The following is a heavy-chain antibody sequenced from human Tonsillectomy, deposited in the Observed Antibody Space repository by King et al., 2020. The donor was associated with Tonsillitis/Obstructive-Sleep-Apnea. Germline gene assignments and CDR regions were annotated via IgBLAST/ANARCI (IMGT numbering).Heavy chain of an antibody. CDR1: GGSISSYY. J-gene: IGHJ4*02. V-gene: IGHV4-59*01. Sequence: VQLQESGPGLVKPSETLSLTCTVSGGSISSYYWSWIRQPPGKGLEWIGYIYYSWSTNYNPSLKIRVTISVDTSKNQFSLKLSSVTAADTAVYYCASYYDFWSGYPYWGQGTLVTVSS. CDR3: ASYYDFWSGYPY. CDR2: IYYSWST. D-gene: IGHD3-3*01.